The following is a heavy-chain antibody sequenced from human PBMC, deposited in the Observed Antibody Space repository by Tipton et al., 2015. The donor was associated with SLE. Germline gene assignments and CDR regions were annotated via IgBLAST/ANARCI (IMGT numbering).Heavy chain of an antibody. J-gene: IGHJ4*02. CDR2: IYHSGST. CDR3: ARDQAGYSSSWYFDY. Sequence: TLSLTCAVSGYSISSGYYWGWIRQPPGKGLEWIGSIYHSGSTYYNPSLKSRVTISVDTSKNQFSLKLSSVTAADTAVYYCARDQAGYSSSWYFDYWGQGTLVTVSS. CDR1: GYSISSGYY. V-gene: IGHV4-38-2*02. D-gene: IGHD6-13*01.